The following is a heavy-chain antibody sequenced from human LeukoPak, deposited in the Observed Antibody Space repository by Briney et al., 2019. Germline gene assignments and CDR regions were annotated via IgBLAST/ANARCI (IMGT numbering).Heavy chain of an antibody. V-gene: IGHV3-49*04. J-gene: IGHJ3*02. CDR1: GLTFGDYA. CDR2: IRNKAYAGTT. D-gene: IGHD6-13*01. Sequence: PGRSLRLSCTASGLTFGDYAMTWVRQAPGKGLEWVGLIRNKAYAGTTEYAASVKGRFTISRDDSKSIAYLQMNSLKSEDTAVYYCNSASSWYNDDFDIWGQGTMVTVSS. CDR3: NSASSWYNDDFDI.